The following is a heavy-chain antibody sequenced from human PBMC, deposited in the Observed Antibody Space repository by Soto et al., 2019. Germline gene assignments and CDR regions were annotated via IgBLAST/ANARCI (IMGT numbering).Heavy chain of an antibody. Sequence: SETLSLTCAVYGGSFSGYYWSWIRQPPGKGLEWIGEINHSGSTNYNPSRKSRVTISVDTSKNQFSLKLSSVTAADTAVYYCARGRTYDFWSGYYPDYYYGMDVWGQGTTVTVSS. J-gene: IGHJ6*02. CDR3: ARGRTYDFWSGYYPDYYYGMDV. CDR2: INHSGST. V-gene: IGHV4-34*01. D-gene: IGHD3-3*01. CDR1: GGSFSGYY.